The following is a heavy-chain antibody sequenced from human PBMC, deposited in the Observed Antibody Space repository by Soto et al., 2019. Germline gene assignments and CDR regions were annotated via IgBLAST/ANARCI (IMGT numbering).Heavy chain of an antibody. CDR3: ARESGGATATLDYYYFYRDV. V-gene: IGHV1-2*02. CDR2: INPNGGVT. CDR1: GDSFNDYY. Sequence: QVQLVQSGAEVRKPGASVTVSCRSSGDSFNDYYIHWVRQAPGPGFEWMGWINPNGGVTKYAQKCQGGVSMTRDTSSRTVYMQLSRLRSDDTAVYYCARESGGATATLDYYYFYRDVWGTGTTVTVSS. J-gene: IGHJ6*03. D-gene: IGHD5-12*01.